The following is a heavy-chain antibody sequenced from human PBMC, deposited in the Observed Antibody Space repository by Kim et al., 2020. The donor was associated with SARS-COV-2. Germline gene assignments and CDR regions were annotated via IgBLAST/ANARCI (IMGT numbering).Heavy chain of an antibody. D-gene: IGHD2-15*01. CDR3: ARFPSAATIDY. J-gene: IGHJ4*02. Sequence: TRYSPSFQGQVTISADKSISTAYLQWSSLKASDTAMYYCARFPSAATIDYWGQGTLVTVSS. V-gene: IGHV5-51*01. CDR2: T.